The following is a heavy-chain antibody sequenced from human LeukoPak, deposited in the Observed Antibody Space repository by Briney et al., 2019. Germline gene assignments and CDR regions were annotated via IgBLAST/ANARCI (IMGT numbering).Heavy chain of an antibody. V-gene: IGHV4-31*03. J-gene: IGHJ5*02. CDR2: IYYSGST. CDR1: GDSISRGGYY. CDR3: ARGHNSGWYNWFDP. D-gene: IGHD6-19*01. Sequence: SETLSLTCTVSGDSISRGGYYWSWIRQHPGKGLVWIGYIYYSGSTSYNPSLKSRVTMSVDTSKNQFSLKLSSVTAADTAVYYCARGHNSGWYNWFDPWGQGTLVTVSS.